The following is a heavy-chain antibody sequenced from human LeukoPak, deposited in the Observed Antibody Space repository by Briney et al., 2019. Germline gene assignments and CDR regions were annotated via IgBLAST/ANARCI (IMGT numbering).Heavy chain of an antibody. Sequence: GGSLRLSCAASGFTFSSYTMNWVSRAPGKGLEWVSSISSSSSYIYYADSVKGRFTISRYNAKNSLYLQMNSLRAEDTAVYYCARDRAFDIWGQGTMVTVSS. CDR3: ARDRAFDI. J-gene: IGHJ3*02. V-gene: IGHV3-21*01. CDR1: GFTFSSYT. CDR2: ISSSSSYI.